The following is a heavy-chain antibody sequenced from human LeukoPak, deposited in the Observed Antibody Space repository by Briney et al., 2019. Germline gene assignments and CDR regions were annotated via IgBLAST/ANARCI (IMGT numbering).Heavy chain of an antibody. V-gene: IGHV3-48*01. CDR1: GFTFSSYS. Sequence: GGSLSLSCAASGFTFSSYSMNWVRQAPGKGLEWVSYISSSSSTIYYADSVKGRFTISRDNAKNSLYLQMNSLRAEDTAVYYCAREPGVYATFYWGQGTLVTVSS. D-gene: IGHD2-8*01. CDR3: AREPGVYATFY. J-gene: IGHJ4*02. CDR2: ISSSSSTI.